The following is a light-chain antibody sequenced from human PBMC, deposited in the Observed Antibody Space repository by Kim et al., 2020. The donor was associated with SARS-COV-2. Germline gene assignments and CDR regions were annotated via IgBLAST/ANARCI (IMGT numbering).Light chain of an antibody. CDR1: QGIYSW. J-gene: IGKJ4*01. CDR3: QQANSFPLT. CDR2: AAS. V-gene: IGKV1-12*01. Sequence: PSVRDTVTITCLASQGIYSWLAWYQQKPGKAPKLLIYAASSLQSGVPSRFSGSGSWTDFTLTISSLQPEDFATYYCQQANSFPLTFGGGTKVEIK.